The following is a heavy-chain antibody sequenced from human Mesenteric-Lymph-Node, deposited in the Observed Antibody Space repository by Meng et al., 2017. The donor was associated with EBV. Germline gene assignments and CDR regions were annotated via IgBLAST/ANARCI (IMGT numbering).Heavy chain of an antibody. CDR1: GYSFTNYA. D-gene: IGHD2-21*02. V-gene: IGHV7-4-1*02. CDR3: ARDSEGNDLSFDY. CDR2: INTNTGNP. J-gene: IGHJ4*02. Sequence: QVQVVQSGSELKRPGAAVKVSFKASGYSFTNYALTWVRQAHGQGLEWLGWINTNTGNPTYAPGFAGRYVFSLDTSVSTAYLQISSLKADDSAVYYCARDSEGNDLSFDYWGQGTLVTVSS.